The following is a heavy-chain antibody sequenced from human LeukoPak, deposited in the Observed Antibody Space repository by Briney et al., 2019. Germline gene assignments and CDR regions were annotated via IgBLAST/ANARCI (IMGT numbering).Heavy chain of an antibody. J-gene: IGHJ4*02. CDR2: IVVGSGNT. CDR3: AAARDCSSTSCFTPGDY. D-gene: IGHD2-2*01. Sequence: SVKVSCKASGFTFTSSAVQWVRQARGQRLEWIGWIVVGSGNTNYAQKFQERVTITRDMSTSTAYMELSSLRSEDTAVYYCAAARDCSSTSCFTPGDYWGQRTLVTVSS. V-gene: IGHV1-58*01. CDR1: GFTFTSSA.